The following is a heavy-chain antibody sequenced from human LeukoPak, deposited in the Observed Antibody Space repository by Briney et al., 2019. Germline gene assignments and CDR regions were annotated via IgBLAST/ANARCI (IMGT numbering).Heavy chain of an antibody. CDR3: AKKGVYYYDSSGYYSDY. CDR2: INGRGGST. V-gene: IGHV3-23*01. CDR1: GFTFSNYA. Sequence: GGSLRLSCAASGFTFSNYAMSWVRQAPGKGLEWVSSINGRGGSTYYADSVKGRFTISRDNSKNTLYLQMNSLRAEDTAVYYCAKKGVYYYDSSGYYSDYWGQGTLVTVSS. D-gene: IGHD3-22*01. J-gene: IGHJ4*02.